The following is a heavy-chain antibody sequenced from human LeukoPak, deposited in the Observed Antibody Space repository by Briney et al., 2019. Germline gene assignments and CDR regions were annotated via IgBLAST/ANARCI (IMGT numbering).Heavy chain of an antibody. V-gene: IGHV3-23*01. CDR3: AKDRYRMVRGVGFDY. D-gene: IGHD3-10*01. Sequence: GGSLRLSCAASGFTFSSYAMSWVRQAPGKGLEWVSAISGSGGSTYYADSAKGRFTISRDNSKNTLYLQMNSLRAEDTAVYYCAKDRYRMVRGVGFDYWGQGTLVTVSS. CDR1: GFTFSSYA. CDR2: ISGSGGST. J-gene: IGHJ4*02.